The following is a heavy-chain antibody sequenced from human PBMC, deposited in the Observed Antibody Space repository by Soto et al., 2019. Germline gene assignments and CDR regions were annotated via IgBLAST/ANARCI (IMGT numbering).Heavy chain of an antibody. CDR3: ARPDSSSWAAPFGS. J-gene: IGHJ4*02. CDR1: GASIRSGKYY. V-gene: IGHV4-39*01. Sequence: SAALPLTCTVHGASIRSGKYYGGLFRRPPGKGLQWIGSSSYTGNTYFNPSLRSRVTISFDTSKNQFSPRLTSVTASDTAVYYCARPDSSSWAAPFGSWGQGTLVT. D-gene: IGHD6-13*01. CDR2: SSYTGNT.